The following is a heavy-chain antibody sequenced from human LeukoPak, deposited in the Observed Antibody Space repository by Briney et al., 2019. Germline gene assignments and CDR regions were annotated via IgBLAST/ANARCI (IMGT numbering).Heavy chain of an antibody. Sequence: GGSLRLSCAASGFTFSSYEMNWVRQAPGKGLEWVSYISSSGSTIYYADSVKGRFTISRDNAKNSLYLQMNSLRAEDTAVYYCARNLASGCEFEGEHYWGQGTLVTVSS. D-gene: IGHD5-12*01. CDR1: GFTFSSYE. CDR2: ISSSGSTI. V-gene: IGHV3-48*03. CDR3: ARNLASGCEFEGEHY. J-gene: IGHJ4*02.